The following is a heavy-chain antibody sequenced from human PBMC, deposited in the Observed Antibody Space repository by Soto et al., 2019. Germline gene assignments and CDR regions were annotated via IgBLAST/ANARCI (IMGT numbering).Heavy chain of an antibody. CDR1: EDSSASYG. CDR3: ASGTGDTGPFDI. J-gene: IGHJ3*02. CDR2: IYPGDSDT. V-gene: IGHV5-51*01. Sequence: PVESLKISCKGSEDSSASYGIGWVRHMPGKGLEWMGIIYPGDSDTRYSPSFQGQVTISADKSISTAYLQWSSLKASDTAMYYCASGTGDTGPFDIWGQGTMVTASS. D-gene: IGHD1-26*01.